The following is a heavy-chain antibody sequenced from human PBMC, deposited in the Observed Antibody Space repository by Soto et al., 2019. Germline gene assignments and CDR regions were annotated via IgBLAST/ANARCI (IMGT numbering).Heavy chain of an antibody. CDR3: ARGFCSGGSCYSYFDAFDI. CDR2: IKQDGSEK. Sequence: VQLVESGGGLVQPGGSLRLSCAASGFTFSSYWMSWVRQAPGKGLEWVANIKQDGSEKYYVDSVKGRFTISRDNAKNSLYLQMNSLRAEDTAVYYCARGFCSGGSCYSYFDAFDIWGQGTMVTVSS. CDR1: GFTFSSYW. J-gene: IGHJ3*02. D-gene: IGHD2-15*01. V-gene: IGHV3-7*01.